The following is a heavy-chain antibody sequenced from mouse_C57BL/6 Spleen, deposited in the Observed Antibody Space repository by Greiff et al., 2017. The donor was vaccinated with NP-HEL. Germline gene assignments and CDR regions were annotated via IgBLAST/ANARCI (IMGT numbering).Heavy chain of an antibody. D-gene: IGHD2-5*01. J-gene: IGHJ3*01. V-gene: IGHV1-18*01. CDR1: GYTFTDYN. CDR3: ARRDYSNYVGAWFAY. Sequence: EVQLQQSGPELVKPGASVKIPCKASGYTFTDYNMDWVKQSHGKSLEWIGDINPNNGGTIYNQKFKGKATLTVDKSSSTAYMELRSLTSEDTAVYYCARRDYSNYVGAWFAYWGQGTLVTVSA. CDR2: INPNNGGT.